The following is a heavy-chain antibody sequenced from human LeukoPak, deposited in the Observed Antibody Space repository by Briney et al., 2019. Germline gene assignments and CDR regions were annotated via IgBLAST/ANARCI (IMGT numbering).Heavy chain of an antibody. V-gene: IGHV4-34*01. D-gene: IGHD3-3*01. Sequence: SETLSLTCAVYGGSFSGYYWSWLRQPPGKGLEWIGEINHSGSTNYNPSLKSRVTISVDTSKNQFSLKLSSVTAADTAVYYCARGRFWSGYFLFDYWGQGTLVTVSS. J-gene: IGHJ4*02. CDR3: ARGRFWSGYFLFDY. CDR1: GGSFSGYY. CDR2: INHSGST.